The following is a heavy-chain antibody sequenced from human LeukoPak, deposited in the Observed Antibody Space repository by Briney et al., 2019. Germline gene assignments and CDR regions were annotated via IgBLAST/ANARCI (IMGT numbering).Heavy chain of an antibody. CDR1: GFTFSNYA. J-gene: IGHJ4*02. CDR2: ITGSGGGT. CDR3: AKRIPSWYYVDY. Sequence: GGSLRLSCAASGFTFSNYAMTWFRQPPGKGLEWVSAITGSGGGTYYADSVKGRFTISRDNSKNTLYLQMNSLRAEDTAIYYCAKRIPSWYYVDYWGQGTLVTVSS. D-gene: IGHD2-15*01. V-gene: IGHV3-23*01.